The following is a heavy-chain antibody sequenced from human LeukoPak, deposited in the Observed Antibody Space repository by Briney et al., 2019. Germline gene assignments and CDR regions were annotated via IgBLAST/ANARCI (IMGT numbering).Heavy chain of an antibody. J-gene: IGHJ4*02. CDR1: GFTFSSYG. V-gene: IGHV3-30*18. D-gene: IGHD3-10*01. Sequence: GRSLRLSCAASGFTFSSYGMHWVRQAPGKGLEWVAVISHDGSDSHYADSVKGRFTISRDNSKNTVYLQMSSLRPEDTAVYFCAKELYFGSGSYPGYWGQGTLVRVSS. CDR3: AKELYFGSGSYPGY. CDR2: ISHDGSDS.